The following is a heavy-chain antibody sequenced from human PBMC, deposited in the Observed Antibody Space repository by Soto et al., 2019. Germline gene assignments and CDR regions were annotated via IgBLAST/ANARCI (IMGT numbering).Heavy chain of an antibody. V-gene: IGHV1-3*01. CDR1: GYTFSNYA. CDR2: INAGNGNT. D-gene: IGHD2-15*01. CDR3: ARDCSGGSCFSLPYYYYGMDV. J-gene: IGHJ6*01. Sequence: QVQFVQSGAEVKKPGASVKVSCKASGYTFSNYAMQWVRQAPGQRLEWMGWINAGNGNTKYSQKFQGRVTITRDTSASTAYMELSSLRSEDTAVYYCARDCSGGSCFSLPYYYYGMDVW.